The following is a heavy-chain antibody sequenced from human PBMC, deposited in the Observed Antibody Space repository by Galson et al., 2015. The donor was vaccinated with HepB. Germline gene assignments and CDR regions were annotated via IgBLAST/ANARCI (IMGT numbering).Heavy chain of an antibody. V-gene: IGHV3-33*01. Sequence: SLRLSCAASGFTFSSYGMHWVRQAPGKGLEWVAVIWYDGSNKYYADSVKGRFTISRDNSKNTLYVQMNSLRAEDTAVYYCARDINQLLLTAHYYYMDVWGKGTTVTVSS. CDR3: ARDINQLLLTAHYYYMDV. J-gene: IGHJ6*03. D-gene: IGHD2-2*01. CDR1: GFTFSSYG. CDR2: IWYDGSNK.